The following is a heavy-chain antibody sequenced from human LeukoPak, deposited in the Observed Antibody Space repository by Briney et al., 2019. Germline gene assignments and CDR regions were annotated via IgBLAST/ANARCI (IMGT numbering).Heavy chain of an antibody. CDR2: ISGSGGIT. CDR1: GFTFSSYA. J-gene: IGHJ6*02. CDR3: AATHLYCSSTSCYFGPYGMDV. Sequence: GGSLRLSCAASGFTFSSYAMSWVRQAPGKGLEWVSAISGSGGITYYADSVKGRFTISRDNSKNTLYLQMNSLRAEDTAVYYCAATHLYCSSTSCYFGPYGMDVWGQGTTVTVSS. V-gene: IGHV3-23*01. D-gene: IGHD2-2*01.